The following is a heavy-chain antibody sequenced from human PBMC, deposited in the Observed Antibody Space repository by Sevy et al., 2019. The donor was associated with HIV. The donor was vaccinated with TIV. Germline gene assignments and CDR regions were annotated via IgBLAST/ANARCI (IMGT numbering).Heavy chain of an antibody. CDR1: RFTFSSYA. CDR3: AKFFPHDAFDI. CDR2: ISAGGST. D-gene: IGHD3-3*01. V-gene: IGHV3-23*01. Sequence: GGFLRLSCAASRFTFSSYAMSWVRLAPGKGLEWLSAISAGGSTFYADFVKARFTISRDNSKNTLYLQMNSLRVEDTAVYYCAKFFPHDAFDIWGQGTMVTVSS. J-gene: IGHJ3*02.